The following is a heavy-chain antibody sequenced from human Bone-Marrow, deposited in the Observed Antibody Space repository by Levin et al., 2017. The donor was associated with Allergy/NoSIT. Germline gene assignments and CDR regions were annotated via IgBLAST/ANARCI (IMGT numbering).Heavy chain of an antibody. J-gene: IGHJ3*02. D-gene: IGHD3/OR15-3a*01. CDR1: GFTFSSSA. CDR2: ISAGDAST. V-gene: IGHV3-23*01. CDR3: AKVRRGLDACDM. Sequence: PGGSLRLSCAASGFTFSSSAMTWVRQAPGKGLEWVSSISAGDASTYYTDSVKGRLTVSRDNSKNTLYLQLNSLRVEDTALYYCAKVRRGLDACDMWGQGTMVTVSS.